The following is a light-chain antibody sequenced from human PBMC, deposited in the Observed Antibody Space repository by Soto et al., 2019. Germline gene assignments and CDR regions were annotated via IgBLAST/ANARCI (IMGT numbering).Light chain of an antibody. Sequence: DIQMTQSPSSVSASVGARVTITCRARQDISSCLAWYQQKPGKAHKLLIYAASRLQSGVPSRFSRSRSVTDFTHTIRILQTEDFAAYYCQQANPYPRLSVGGGTKVEIK. CDR2: AAS. V-gene: IGKV1-12*01. CDR3: QQANPYPRLS. J-gene: IGKJ4*01. CDR1: QDISSC.